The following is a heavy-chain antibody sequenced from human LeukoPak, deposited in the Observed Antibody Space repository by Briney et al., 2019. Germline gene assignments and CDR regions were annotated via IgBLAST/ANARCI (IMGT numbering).Heavy chain of an antibody. V-gene: IGHV3-30*14. CDR2: ISYDGSNK. D-gene: IGHD1-14*01. Sequence: PGGSLRLSCAASGFTFSSYAMSWVRQAPGKGLEWVAVISYDGSNKYYADSVKGRFTISRDNSENTVYLQMNSLRAEDTAVYYCAARNPFDYWGQGTLVTVSS. J-gene: IGHJ4*02. CDR1: GFTFSSYA. CDR3: AARNPFDY.